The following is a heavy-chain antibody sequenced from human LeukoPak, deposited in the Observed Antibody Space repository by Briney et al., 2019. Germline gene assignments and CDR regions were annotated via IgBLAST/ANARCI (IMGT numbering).Heavy chain of an antibody. CDR3: TLSTRQYYYDSSDAFDI. J-gene: IGHJ3*02. D-gene: IGHD3-22*01. CDR2: IYPGDSDT. CDR1: GYSFTSYW. Sequence: GESLKISCKGSGYSFTSYWIGWVRQMPGKGLEWMGIIYPGDSDTRYSPSFQGQVTISADKSISTAYLQWSSLKASDTAMYYCTLSTRQYYYDSSDAFDIWGQGTMVTVSS. V-gene: IGHV5-51*01.